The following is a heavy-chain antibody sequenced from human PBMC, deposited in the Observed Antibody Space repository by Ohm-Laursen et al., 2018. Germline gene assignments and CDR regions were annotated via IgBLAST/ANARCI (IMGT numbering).Heavy chain of an antibody. V-gene: IGHV4-34*01. CDR2: INHSGST. Sequence: SQTLSLTCAVYGGSFSGYYWSWIRQPPGKGLEWIGEINHSGSTNYNPSLKSRVTMSVDTSKNQFSLKLSSVTAADTAVYYCARGVYCSGGSCYLDWFDPWGQGTLVTVSS. J-gene: IGHJ5*02. CDR3: ARGVYCSGGSCYLDWFDP. CDR1: GGSFSGYY. D-gene: IGHD2-15*01.